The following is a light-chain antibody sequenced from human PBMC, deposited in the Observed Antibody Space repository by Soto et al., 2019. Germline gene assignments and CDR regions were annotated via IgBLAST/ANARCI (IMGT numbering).Light chain of an antibody. V-gene: IGKV3-20*01. CDR2: GAS. J-gene: IGKJ1*01. Sequence: EIVLTQSPGTLSLSPGERATLSCRTSQSVSSNYLAWYQQKPGQAPRLLIYGASSRATGIPDRFSGSWSGTDFTLTISRLEPEDVAVYYCQQYGSSGRTFGQGTKGDIK. CDR1: QSVSSNY. CDR3: QQYGSSGRT.